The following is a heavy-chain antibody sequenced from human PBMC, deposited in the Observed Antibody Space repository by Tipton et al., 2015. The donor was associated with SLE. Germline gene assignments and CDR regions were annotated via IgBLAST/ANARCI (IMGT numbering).Heavy chain of an antibody. CDR2: INPNSGGA. V-gene: IGHV1-2*06. CDR1: GYTFSSFG. Sequence: QVQLVQSGAEVKEPGASVKVSCKTSGYTFSSFGITWVRQAPGQGLEWIGRINPNSGGATYAQKFQGRVTMTRDTSITTGYMELSRLRSDDTAVYYCARGPLWSEYHYYGMDVWGQGTTVTVSS. D-gene: IGHD3-10*01. J-gene: IGHJ6*02. CDR3: ARGPLWSEYHYYGMDV.